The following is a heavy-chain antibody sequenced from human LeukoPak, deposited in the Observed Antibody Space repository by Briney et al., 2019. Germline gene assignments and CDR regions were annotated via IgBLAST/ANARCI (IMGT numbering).Heavy chain of an antibody. CDR1: GGSISSYY. D-gene: IGHD2-21*01. CDR2: IYYSGST. CDR3: ARGVWSLDY. V-gene: IGHV4-59*01. Sequence: PSETLSLTCTVSGGSISSYYWSWIRQPPGKGLEWVGYIYYSGSTNYNPSLKSRVTISVDTSKKQFSLKLSSVTAADTAVYYCARGVWSLDYWGQGTLVTVSS. J-gene: IGHJ4*02.